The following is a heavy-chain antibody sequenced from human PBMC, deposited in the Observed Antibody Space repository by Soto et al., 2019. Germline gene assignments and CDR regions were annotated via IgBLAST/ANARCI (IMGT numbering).Heavy chain of an antibody. CDR3: ARVSSSWRNWFDP. Sequence: PSETLSLTCAVSGGSISSSNWWSWVRQPPGKGLEWIGEIYHSGSTNYNPSLKSRVTISVDTSKNQFSLKLSSVTAADTAVYYCARVSSSWRNWFDPWGQGTLVTVSS. D-gene: IGHD6-13*01. CDR1: GGSISSSNW. CDR2: IYHSGST. J-gene: IGHJ5*02. V-gene: IGHV4-4*02.